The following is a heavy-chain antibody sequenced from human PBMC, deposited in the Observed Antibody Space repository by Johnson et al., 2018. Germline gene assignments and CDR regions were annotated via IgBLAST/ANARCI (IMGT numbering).Heavy chain of an antibody. CDR3: ARGYSSFIDYYYYMDV. J-gene: IGHJ6*03. V-gene: IGHV4-59*01. CDR1: GGSISSYY. Sequence: QVQLVESGPGLVKXSETLSLTCTVSGGSISSYYWSWIRQPPGKGLEWIGYIYYSGSTNYNPSPKSRVTISVDTSKNQLPLKLSSVTAADTAVYYCARGYSSFIDYYYYMDVWGKGTTVTVSS. D-gene: IGHD5-18*01. CDR2: IYYSGST.